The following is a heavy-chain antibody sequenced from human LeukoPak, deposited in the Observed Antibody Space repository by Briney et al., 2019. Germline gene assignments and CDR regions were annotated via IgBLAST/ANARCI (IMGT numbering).Heavy chain of an antibody. V-gene: IGHV1-2*02. J-gene: IGHJ4*02. D-gene: IGHD5-12*01. Sequence: ASVKVSCKASGYTFTSYGISWVRQAPGQGLEWMGWINPNSGGTNYAQKLQGRVTMTRDTSISTAYMELSRLRSDDTAVYYCARGNSGYPFDYWGQGTLVTVSS. CDR3: ARGNSGYPFDY. CDR2: INPNSGGT. CDR1: GYTFTSYG.